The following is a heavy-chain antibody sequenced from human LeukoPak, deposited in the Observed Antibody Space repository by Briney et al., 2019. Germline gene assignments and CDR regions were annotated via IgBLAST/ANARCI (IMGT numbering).Heavy chain of an antibody. CDR2: IKEDGSEK. V-gene: IGHV3-7*01. CDR3: ASGSGWTFEY. D-gene: IGHD6-19*01. CDR1: GFTFSNAW. Sequence: GGSPRLSCAASGFTFSNAWMSWVRQAPGKGLEWVAIIKEDGSEKLYVDSVKGRFTISRDNAKNSLYLQMDNLRAEDTAVYYCASGSGWTFEYWGQGTQVTVSS. J-gene: IGHJ4*02.